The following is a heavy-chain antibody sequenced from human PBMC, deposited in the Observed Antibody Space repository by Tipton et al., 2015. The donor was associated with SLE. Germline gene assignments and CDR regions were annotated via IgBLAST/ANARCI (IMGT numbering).Heavy chain of an antibody. CDR1: GGSISSHY. D-gene: IGHD2-2*01. Sequence: TLSLTCTVSGGSISSHYWRWIRHHPGKGLEWIGNIFYSGSTYYNPSLESRVTISIDRSQNQFSLRLTSLTAADTAVYYCARQSAVGPGADSWGQGTLVTVAS. J-gene: IGHJ4*02. V-gene: IGHV4-31*03. CDR3: ARQSAVGPGADS. CDR2: IFYSGST.